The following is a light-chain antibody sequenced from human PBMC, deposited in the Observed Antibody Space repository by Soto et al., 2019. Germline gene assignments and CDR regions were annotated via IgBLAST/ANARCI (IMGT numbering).Light chain of an antibody. Sequence: DIQMTQSPSTLSASVGDRVTITCRASQSISSWLAWYQQKPGKAPKLLIYKASSLESGVPSRFSGSGSGTEVTLTISSLQPDDVATYYCQQYNSYSGTFGQGTKLEIK. CDR1: QSISSW. J-gene: IGKJ2*02. CDR2: KAS. V-gene: IGKV1-5*03. CDR3: QQYNSYSGT.